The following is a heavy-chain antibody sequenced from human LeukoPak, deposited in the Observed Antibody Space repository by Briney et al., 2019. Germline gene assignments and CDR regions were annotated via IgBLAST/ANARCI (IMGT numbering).Heavy chain of an antibody. CDR3: ARVASRAFDY. Sequence: PGGSLRLSCAASGFTVSNNYMTWVRQAPGKGLEWVSIIYTGVTAYYADSVGGRFTISRDNSKNTLYLQMSSLRAEDTALYYCARVASRAFDYWGQGALVTVSS. J-gene: IGHJ4*02. V-gene: IGHV3-66*01. CDR2: IYTGVTA. CDR1: GFTVSNNY.